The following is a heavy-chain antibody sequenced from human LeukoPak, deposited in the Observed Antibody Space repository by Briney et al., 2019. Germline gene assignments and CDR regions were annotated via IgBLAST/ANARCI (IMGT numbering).Heavy chain of an antibody. CDR1: GFTFSSYA. J-gene: IGHJ3*02. D-gene: IGHD3-9*01. CDR3: AKDLAPRDYDILTGYYGDAFDI. Sequence: PGGSLRLSCAASGFTFSSYAMSWVRQAPGKGLEWVSAISGSGGSTYYADSVKGRFTISRDNSKNTLYLQMNSLRAEDTAVYYCAKDLAPRDYDILTGYYGDAFDIWGQGTMVTVSS. V-gene: IGHV3-23*01. CDR2: ISGSGGST.